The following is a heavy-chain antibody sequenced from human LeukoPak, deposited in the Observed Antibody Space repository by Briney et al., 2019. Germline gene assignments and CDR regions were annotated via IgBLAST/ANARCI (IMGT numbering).Heavy chain of an antibody. J-gene: IGHJ4*02. CDR2: INPSGGST. D-gene: IGHD3-3*01. V-gene: IGHV1-46*01. CDR3: ARARGPLRFPSYYFDY. Sequence: ASVKVFCKASGYTFTSYYMHWVRQAPGQGLEWMGIINPSGGSTSYAQKFQGRVTMTRDTSTSAVYMELSSLRSEDTAVYYCARARGPLRFPSYYFDYWGQGTLVTVSS. CDR1: GYTFTSYY.